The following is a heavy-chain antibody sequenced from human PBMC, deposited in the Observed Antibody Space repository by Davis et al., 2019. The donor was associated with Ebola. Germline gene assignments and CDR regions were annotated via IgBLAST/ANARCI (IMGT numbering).Heavy chain of an antibody. CDR1: GGSFSGYY. D-gene: IGHD3-9*01. V-gene: IGHV4-34*01. J-gene: IGHJ4*02. CDR3: AILTGYYRVY. Sequence: SETLSLTCAVYGGSFSGYYWSWIRQPPGKGLEWIGEINHSGSTNYNPSLKSRVTISVDTSKNQFSLKLSSVTAADTAVYYCAILTGYYRVYWGQGTLVTVSS. CDR2: INHSGST.